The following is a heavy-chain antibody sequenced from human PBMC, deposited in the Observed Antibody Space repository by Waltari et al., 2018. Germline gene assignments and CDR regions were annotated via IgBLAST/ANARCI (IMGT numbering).Heavy chain of an antibody. Sequence: QLQLQESGPGLVKPSETLSLTCTVSGGPISSSSYYWGWIRQPPGKGLEWIGSIYYSGSTYYNPSLKSRVTISVDTSKNQFSLKLSSVTAADTAVYYCASNAYPDYGDEGYYFDYWGQGTLVTVSS. J-gene: IGHJ4*02. CDR1: GGPISSSSYY. D-gene: IGHD4-17*01. CDR2: IYYSGST. CDR3: ASNAYPDYGDEGYYFDY. V-gene: IGHV4-39*07.